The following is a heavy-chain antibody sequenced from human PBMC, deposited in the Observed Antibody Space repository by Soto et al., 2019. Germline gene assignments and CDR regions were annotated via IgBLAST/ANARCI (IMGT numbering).Heavy chain of an antibody. V-gene: IGHV4-4*02. J-gene: IGHJ3*01. Sequence: PXETLSLTCAVSGGSISSNNWWSWFRQPPGKGLEWIGEIYHSGSTNYNPSLKSRVTISVDKSKNEFSLKLGSVTAADTAMYYCARAGAYPLTGAFDVWGQGTMVTVSS. CDR2: IYHSGST. CDR1: GGSISSNNW. CDR3: ARAGAYPLTGAFDV. D-gene: IGHD4-17*01.